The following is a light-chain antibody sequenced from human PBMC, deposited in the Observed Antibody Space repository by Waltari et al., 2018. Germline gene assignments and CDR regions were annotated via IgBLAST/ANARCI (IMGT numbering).Light chain of an antibody. CDR1: TSDLGGYNY. CDR3: SSFTSSSTWV. Sequence: QSALTQPAPVSGSPGQSFTTSCTGTTSDLGGYNYVSWYQQHPGKAPKLMIYDVSSRPSGVSNRFSGSKSGNTASLTISGLQAEDEADYYCSSFTSSSTWVFGGGTKLTVL. J-gene: IGLJ3*02. CDR2: DVS. V-gene: IGLV2-14*01.